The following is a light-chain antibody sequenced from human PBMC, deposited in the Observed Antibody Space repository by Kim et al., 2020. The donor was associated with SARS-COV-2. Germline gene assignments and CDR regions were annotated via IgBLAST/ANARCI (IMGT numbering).Light chain of an antibody. CDR2: GKN. J-gene: IGLJ2*01. Sequence: LGQTVRITCQGDSLRSYYASWYQQRPGQAPVLVIYGKNNRPSGIPDRFSGSSSGNTASLTITGAQAEDEADYYCNSRDSSGNFVVFGGGTQLTVL. CDR1: SLRSYY. CDR3: NSRDSSGNFVV. V-gene: IGLV3-19*01.